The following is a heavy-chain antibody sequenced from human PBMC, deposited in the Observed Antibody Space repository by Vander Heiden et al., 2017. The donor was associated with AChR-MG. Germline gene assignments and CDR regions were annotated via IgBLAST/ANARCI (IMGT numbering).Heavy chain of an antibody. CDR1: GFTFSSYA. CDR3: ARDIEPYCTNGVCYTGFDY. V-gene: IGHV3-30-3*01. J-gene: IGHJ4*02. Sequence: QVQLVESGGGVVQPGRSLRLSCAASGFTFSSYAMHWVRQAPGKGLEWVAVISYDGSNKYYADSVKGRFTISRDNSKNTLHLQMNSLRAEDTAVYYCARDIEPYCTNGVCYTGFDYWGQGTLVTVSS. D-gene: IGHD2-8*01. CDR2: ISYDGSNK.